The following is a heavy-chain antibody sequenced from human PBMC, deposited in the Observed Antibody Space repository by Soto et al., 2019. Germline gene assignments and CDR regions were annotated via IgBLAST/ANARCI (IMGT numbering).Heavy chain of an antibody. V-gene: IGHV4-34*01. CDR1: GGSFSGYY. Sequence: PSETLSLTCAVYGGSFSGYYWSWIRQPPGKGLEWIGSIYYSGSTSYNPSLQSRVTMSVDTSKNQLSLKVSSVTAADTAVYYCARDSAAAGSAYYYYGMDVWGQGTTVTVSS. CDR2: IYYSGST. D-gene: IGHD6-13*01. CDR3: ARDSAAAGSAYYYYGMDV. J-gene: IGHJ6*02.